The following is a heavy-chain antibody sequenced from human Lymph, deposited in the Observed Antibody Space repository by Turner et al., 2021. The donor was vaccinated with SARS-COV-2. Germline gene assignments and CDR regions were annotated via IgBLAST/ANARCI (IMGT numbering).Heavy chain of an antibody. CDR2: IYSGGSS. V-gene: IGHV3-53*04. J-gene: IGHJ6*02. CDR1: GITVSRNY. CDR3: ARDLDTAGGMDV. Sequence: EVQLVESGGGLVQPGGSLRPSCAASGITVSRNYMSWVRQAPGKGLEWVSVIYSGGSSDYADSVKGRFTISRHNSKNTLYLQMNSLRAEDTAVYYCARDLDTAGGMDVWGQGTTVTVSS. D-gene: IGHD5-18*01.